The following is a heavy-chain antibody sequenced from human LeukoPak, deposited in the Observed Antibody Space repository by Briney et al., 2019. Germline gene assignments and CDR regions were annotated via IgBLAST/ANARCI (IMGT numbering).Heavy chain of an antibody. CDR3: ATILRDYFDD. CDR1: GSTVSSYW. J-gene: IGHJ4*02. V-gene: IGHV3-7*01. CDR2: IKQDGSKT. D-gene: IGHD1-26*01. Sequence: PGASLRLSWAPAGSTVSSYWMSWARQAPRGGLGWGANIKQDGSKTYYVDSVKDRFTIARVNANNSLYLSMNRLTATHTAVSYCATILRDYFDDWGQGTPVTVSS.